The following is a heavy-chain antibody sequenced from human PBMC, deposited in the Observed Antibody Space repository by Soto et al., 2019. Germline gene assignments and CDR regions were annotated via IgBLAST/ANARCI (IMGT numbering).Heavy chain of an antibody. D-gene: IGHD3-10*01. CDR1: GFTFSSYS. Sequence: GSLRLSCAASGFTFSSYSMNWVRQAPGKGLEWVSYISSSSSTIYYADSVKGRFTISRDNAKNSLYLQMNSLRDEDTAVYYCARDLLHGSGSDFDYWGQGILVTVSS. CDR2: ISSSSSTI. CDR3: ARDLLHGSGSDFDY. J-gene: IGHJ4*02. V-gene: IGHV3-48*02.